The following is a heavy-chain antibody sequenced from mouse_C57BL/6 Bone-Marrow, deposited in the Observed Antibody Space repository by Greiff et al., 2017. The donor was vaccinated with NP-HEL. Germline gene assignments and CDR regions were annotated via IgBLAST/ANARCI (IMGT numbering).Heavy chain of an antibody. CDR2: IDPETGGT. J-gene: IGHJ2*01. D-gene: IGHD4-1*01. Sequence: VQLQQSGAELVRPGASVTLSCKASGYTFIDYEMHWVKQTPVHGLEWIGAIDPETGGTAYNQKFKGKAILTADKSSSTAYMELRSLTSEDSAVYYCTIWDRDYWGQGTTLTVSS. CDR3: TIWDRDY. CDR1: GYTFIDYE. V-gene: IGHV1-15*01.